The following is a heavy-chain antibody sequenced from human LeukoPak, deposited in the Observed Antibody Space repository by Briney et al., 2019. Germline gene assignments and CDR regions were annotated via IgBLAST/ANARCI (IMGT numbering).Heavy chain of an antibody. V-gene: IGHV4-38-2*02. Sequence: SETLSLTCAVSGYSISSGYYWGWIRQPPGKGLDWIGSVYHSGSTYYNPSLKSRVTISVDTSKNQFSLKLSSVTAADTAVYYCARERGEDAFDIWGQGTMVTVSS. CDR3: ARERGEDAFDI. J-gene: IGHJ3*02. CDR1: GYSISSGYY. D-gene: IGHD3-10*01. CDR2: VYHSGST.